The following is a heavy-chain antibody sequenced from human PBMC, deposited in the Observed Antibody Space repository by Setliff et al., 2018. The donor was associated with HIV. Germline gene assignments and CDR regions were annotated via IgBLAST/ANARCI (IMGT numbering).Heavy chain of an antibody. CDR2: FYTSGST. Sequence: SETLSLTCTVSGGSINTYYWSWNRQPAGKGLEWIGRFYTSGSTNYNPSLKSRVTMSVDTSKNQFSLKLSAVTAADTAVYYCARDRLTYYFDYWGQGILVTVSS. D-gene: IGHD3-22*01. CDR1: GGSINTYY. CDR3: ARDRLTYYFDY. V-gene: IGHV4-4*07. J-gene: IGHJ4*02.